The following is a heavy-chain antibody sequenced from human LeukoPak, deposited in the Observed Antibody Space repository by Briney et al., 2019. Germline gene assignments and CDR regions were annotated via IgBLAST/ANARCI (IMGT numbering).Heavy chain of an antibody. D-gene: IGHD5-18*01. V-gene: IGHV4-34*01. CDR1: GGSFSGSY. CDR3: ARKGGYSYGYNSDWFDP. CDR2: INHSGST. J-gene: IGHJ5*02. Sequence: PSETLSLTCAVYGGSFSGSYWNWIRQPPGKGLEWIGEINHSGSTNYNPSLKSRVTISVDTSKNQFSLKLSSVTAADTAVYYCARKGGYSYGYNSDWFDPWGQGTLVTVSS.